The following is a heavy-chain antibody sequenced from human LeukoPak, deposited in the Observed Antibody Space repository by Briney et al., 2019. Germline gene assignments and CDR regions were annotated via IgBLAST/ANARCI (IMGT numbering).Heavy chain of an antibody. CDR2: INPNSGGT. D-gene: IGHD6-19*01. CDR3: ARGVIAVPYHWFDS. V-gene: IGHV1-2*06. CDR1: GYRFIGYY. J-gene: IGHJ5*01. Sequence: ASVKVSCKASGYRFIGYYIHWVRQAPGQGLEWMGRINPNSGGTDYEQRFQDRVTMSRDTSISTAYMELKSLRSDDTAVYYCARGVIAVPYHWFDSWGQGTLIIVSS.